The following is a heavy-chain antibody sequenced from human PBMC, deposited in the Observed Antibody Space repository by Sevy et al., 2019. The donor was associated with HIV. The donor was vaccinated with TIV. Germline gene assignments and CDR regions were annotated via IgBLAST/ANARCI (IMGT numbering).Heavy chain of an antibody. J-gene: IGHJ6*03. CDR2: IKQDGSEK. Sequence: GGSLRLSCAASGFTFSSYWMSWVRQAPGKGLEWVANIKQDGSEKYYVDSLKGRFTISRDNAKNSLYLQMNSLRAEDTAMYYCARATGTTNNGVAYYYYYLDVWGKWTTVTVSS. CDR3: ARATGTTNNGVAYYYYYLDV. D-gene: IGHD1-7*01. CDR1: GFTFSSYW. V-gene: IGHV3-7*03.